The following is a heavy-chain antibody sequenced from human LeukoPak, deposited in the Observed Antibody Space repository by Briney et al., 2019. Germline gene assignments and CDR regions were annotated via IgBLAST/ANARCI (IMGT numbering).Heavy chain of an antibody. V-gene: IGHV4-34*01. CDR3: AREGVGYYYDSSGYYPLDY. Sequence: SETLSLTCAVYGGSFSGYYWSWIRQPPGKGLEWIGEINHSGSTNYNPSLKSRVTMSVDTSKNQFSLKLSSVTAADTAVYYCAREGVGYYYDSSGYYPLDYWGQGTLVTVSS. CDR2: INHSGST. D-gene: IGHD3-22*01. CDR1: GGSFSGYY. J-gene: IGHJ4*02.